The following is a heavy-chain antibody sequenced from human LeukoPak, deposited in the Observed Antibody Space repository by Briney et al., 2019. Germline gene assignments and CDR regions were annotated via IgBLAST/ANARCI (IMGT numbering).Heavy chain of an antibody. CDR3: VREGWGWDY. CDR1: GFTFSDYY. V-gene: IGHV3-7*05. Sequence: RESLRLSCAASGFTFSDYYMSWVRQAPGKGLEWVANIKQVGGEKYYVDSVKGRFTISRDNDKDSLYLQMYSLRADDTAVYYRVREGWGWDYGGQGTLVT. CDR2: IKQVGGEK. D-gene: IGHD1-26*01. J-gene: IGHJ4*02.